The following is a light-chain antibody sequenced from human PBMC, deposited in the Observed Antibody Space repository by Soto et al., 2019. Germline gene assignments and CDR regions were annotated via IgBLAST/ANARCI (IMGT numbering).Light chain of an antibody. CDR1: QSVSSNY. CDR2: GAS. V-gene: IGKV3-20*01. CDR3: QHYGRSAYT. J-gene: IGKJ2*01. Sequence: EIVLTQSPGTLSLSPGERATLSCRASQSVSSNYLAWYQQKPGQAPRLLIYGASSRATGIPDRFSGSGSGTDFTLNISRLEPEDFAVYYCQHYGRSAYTFGQGTTLEI.